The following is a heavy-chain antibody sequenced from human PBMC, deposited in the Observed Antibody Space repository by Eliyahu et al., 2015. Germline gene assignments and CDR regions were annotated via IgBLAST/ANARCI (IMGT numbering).Heavy chain of an antibody. CDR2: INHSGST. Sequence: QVRLQQWGAGLLKPSETLSLSCAAFGGPFNGYSWNWIRQSPGEGLEWIGEINHSGSTNYKPSLRSRVTISVDTSKKQFSLKLSSVTAADAAVYYCARGGGYGSFEFWGQGTLVTVSS. D-gene: IGHD3-10*01. J-gene: IGHJ4*02. V-gene: IGHV4-34*02. CDR3: ARGGGYGSFEF. CDR1: GGPFNGYS.